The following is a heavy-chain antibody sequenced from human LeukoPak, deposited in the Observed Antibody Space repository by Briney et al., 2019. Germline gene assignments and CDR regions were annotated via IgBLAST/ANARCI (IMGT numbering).Heavy chain of an antibody. Sequence: AASVKVSCKASGFTFTSSAVQWVRQARGQRLEWIGWIVVGSGNANYAQKFQERVTISRDMSTGTAYMELSSLRTEDTAVYYCAAPPLYDSSGYYPPPPLDYWGQGTLVTVSS. CDR3: AAPPLYDSSGYYPPPPLDY. V-gene: IGHV1-58*01. CDR2: IVVGSGNA. J-gene: IGHJ4*02. CDR1: GFTFTSSA. D-gene: IGHD3-22*01.